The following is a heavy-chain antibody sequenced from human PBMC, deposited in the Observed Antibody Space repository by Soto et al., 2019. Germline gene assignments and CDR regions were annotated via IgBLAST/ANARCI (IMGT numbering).Heavy chain of an antibody. D-gene: IGHD6-19*01. V-gene: IGHV4-4*02. CDR2: IYHTGST. Sequence: QVQLQESRPGLVKPSGTLSLPCAVPGDAMTSSHWWRWVRQPPGKGLEWFGAIYHTGSTNYKPSLASRVTITVDKSKNRFSLILTPVTAADTAPYYCARRSTGSGWYPMFDTWGQGSMVTVSS. CDR3: ARRSTGSGWYPMFDT. J-gene: IGHJ5*02. CDR1: GDAMTSSHW.